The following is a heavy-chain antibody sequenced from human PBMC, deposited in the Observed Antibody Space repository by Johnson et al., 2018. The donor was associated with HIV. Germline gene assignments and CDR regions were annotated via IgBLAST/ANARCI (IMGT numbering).Heavy chain of an antibody. V-gene: IGHV3-30*01. CDR2: MSYDGSFQ. CDR3: ARDVAAAKMDAFDT. CDR1: GFTFKNSV. Sequence: QMQLVESGGGVVQPGESLRLACAASGFTFKNSVMHWVRQAPGKGLEWVAVMSYDGSFQDYADSVRGRFTISRDNSRSTLFLEMINLRDEDTALYYCARDVAAAKMDAFDTWG. D-gene: IGHD6-25*01. J-gene: IGHJ3*02.